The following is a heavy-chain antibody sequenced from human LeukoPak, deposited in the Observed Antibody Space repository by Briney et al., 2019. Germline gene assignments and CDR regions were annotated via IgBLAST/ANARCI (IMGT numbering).Heavy chain of an antibody. CDR3: ARSNWPTLHFDY. CDR2: IYYSGNT. Sequence: SETLSLTCTVSGGSISGYYWNWIRQPPGKGLEWFGYIYYSGNTHYNPSLKSRVTVSLDTSKNQFSLRLSSVTAADTAVYYCARSNWPTLHFDYWGQGTLVTVSP. J-gene: IGHJ4*02. D-gene: IGHD1-1*01. CDR1: GGSISGYY. V-gene: IGHV4-59*01.